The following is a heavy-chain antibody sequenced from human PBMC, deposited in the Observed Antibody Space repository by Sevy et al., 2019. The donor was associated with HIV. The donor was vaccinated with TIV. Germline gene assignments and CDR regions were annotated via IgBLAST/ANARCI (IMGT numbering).Heavy chain of an antibody. Sequence: SETLSLTCTVSGGSISSYYWSWIRQPPGKGLEWIGYIYYSGSTNYNPSLKSRVTISVDTSKNQFSLKLSSVTAADTAMYYCARVSTHGMDVWGQGTTVTVSS. CDR3: ARVSTHGMDV. CDR1: GGSISSYY. V-gene: IGHV4-59*01. J-gene: IGHJ6*02. CDR2: IYYSGST.